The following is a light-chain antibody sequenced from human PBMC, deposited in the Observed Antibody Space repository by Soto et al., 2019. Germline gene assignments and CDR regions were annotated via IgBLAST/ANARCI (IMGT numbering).Light chain of an antibody. Sequence: DIQMTQSPSSLSASVGDRVTITCRASQTVSRFLNWYQHKPGKAPKLLIYGASTLQSGVPSRFSGSGSGTEFTLTISSLQPDDFATYYCQQYNSYSTFGQGTKVDIK. V-gene: IGKV1-5*01. J-gene: IGKJ1*01. CDR3: QQYNSYST. CDR1: QTVSRF. CDR2: GAS.